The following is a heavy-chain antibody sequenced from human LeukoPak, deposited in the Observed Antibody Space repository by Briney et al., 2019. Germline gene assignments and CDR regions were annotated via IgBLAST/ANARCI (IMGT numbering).Heavy chain of an antibody. CDR1: GFTFSSYE. J-gene: IGHJ4*02. D-gene: IGHD6-13*01. CDR2: ISSSGSTI. Sequence: GGSLRLSCAASGFTFSSYEMNWVRQAPGKGLEWVSYISSSGSTIYYADSVKGRFTISRDNAKNSLYLQMNSLRAEDTAVYCCARGKPEYSSSWYYFDYWGQGTLVTVSS. V-gene: IGHV3-48*03. CDR3: ARGKPEYSSSWYYFDY.